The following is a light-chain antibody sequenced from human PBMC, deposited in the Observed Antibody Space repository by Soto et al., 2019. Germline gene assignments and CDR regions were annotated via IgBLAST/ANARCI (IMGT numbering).Light chain of an antibody. J-gene: IGKJ2*01. CDR2: AAS. V-gene: IGKV1-39*01. CDR1: QSISDY. CDR3: QHTYTTPQT. Sequence: DIQMTQSPSSLSAFVGDRVTITCRASQSISDYLNWYQQKVGKAPKLLIYAASTLQSGVPSRFSGSGSGTDFTLTISRLQPEDFATYYCQHTYTTPQTFGQGTKLEI.